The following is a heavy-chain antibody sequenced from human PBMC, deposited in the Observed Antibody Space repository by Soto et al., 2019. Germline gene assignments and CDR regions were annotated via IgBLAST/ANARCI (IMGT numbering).Heavy chain of an antibody. D-gene: IGHD3-3*01. CDR2: VNPDNGGT. J-gene: IGHJ6*02. CDR1: GYTFTGNY. Sequence: AASVKVSCKASGYTFTGNYIHWVRQAPGQGLEWMGWVNPDNGGTTSAQKFQGRVTMTRDTPVTTAYMELSRLTSDDTAVYYCARDPRPPSGWLGFWEYGMDVWGQGTTVTVS. CDR3: ARDPRPPSGWLGFWEYGMDV. V-gene: IGHV1-2*02.